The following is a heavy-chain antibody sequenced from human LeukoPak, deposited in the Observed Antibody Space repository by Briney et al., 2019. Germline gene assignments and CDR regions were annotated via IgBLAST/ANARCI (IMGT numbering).Heavy chain of an antibody. CDR2: ISGSSGST. CDR3: AKDGGQGADY. CDR1: RFTISSYA. J-gene: IGHJ4*02. Sequence: SGGSLRLCCAASRFTISSYAMSWVRHAPGKGLEWVSGISGSSGSTYYADSVKGRFTIARDKSKNTLYLQMNSLRAEDTAVYYCAKDGGQGADYWGQGTLVSVSS. V-gene: IGHV3-23*01. D-gene: IGHD3-16*01.